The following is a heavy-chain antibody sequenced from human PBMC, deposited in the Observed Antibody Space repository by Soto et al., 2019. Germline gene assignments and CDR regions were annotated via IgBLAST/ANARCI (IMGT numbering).Heavy chain of an antibody. Sequence: QVQLQESGPGLVKPSQTLSLTCTVSGGSISSGDYYWSWIRQPPGKGLEWIGYIYYSGSTYYNPSPKRRVTISEHTSKNQSSLKLSSVTAAAPAVYYCARAWFGELAVDYWGQGTLVTVSS. D-gene: IGHD3-10*01. V-gene: IGHV4-30-4*01. CDR2: IYYSGST. CDR3: ARAWFGELAVDY. CDR1: GGSISSGDYY. J-gene: IGHJ4*02.